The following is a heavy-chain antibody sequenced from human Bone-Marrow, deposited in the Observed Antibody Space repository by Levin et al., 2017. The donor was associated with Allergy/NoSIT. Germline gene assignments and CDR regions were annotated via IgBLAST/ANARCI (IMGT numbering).Heavy chain of an antibody. J-gene: IGHJ4*02. CDR2: ISSSGSTI. CDR1: GFTFSDYY. Sequence: GGSLRLSCAASGFTFSDYYMSWIRQAPGKGLEWVSYISSSGSTIYYADSVKGRFTISRDNAKNSLYLQMNSLRAEDTAVYYCARDRPSYNWNYDFDYWGQGTLVTVSS. V-gene: IGHV3-11*01. D-gene: IGHD1-7*01. CDR3: ARDRPSYNWNYDFDY.